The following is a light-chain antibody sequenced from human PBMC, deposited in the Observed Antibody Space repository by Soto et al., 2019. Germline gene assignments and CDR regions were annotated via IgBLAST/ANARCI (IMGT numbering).Light chain of an antibody. V-gene: IGLV2-8*01. J-gene: IGLJ1*01. Sequence: QSVLTQPPSASGSPGQSVTISCTGTSGDLGGYDYVSWYQQHPGKAPKLMIYEVTKRPLGVPDRFSGSKSGNTASLTVSGLQAEDDADYYCSSYAGSNNPYVFGTGTKVTVL. CDR1: SGDLGGYDY. CDR3: SSYAGSNNPYV. CDR2: EVT.